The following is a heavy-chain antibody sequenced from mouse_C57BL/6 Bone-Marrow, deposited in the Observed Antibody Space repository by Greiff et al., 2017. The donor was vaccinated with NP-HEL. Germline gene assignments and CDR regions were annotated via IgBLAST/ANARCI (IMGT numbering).Heavy chain of an antibody. D-gene: IGHD2-3*01. CDR1: GYTFTSYT. J-gene: IGHJ4*01. V-gene: IGHV1-4*01. CDR2: INPSSGYT. Sequence: QVQLQQSGAELARPGASVKMSCKASGYTFTSYTMHWVKQRPGQGLEWIGYINPSSGYTKYNQKFKDKATLTADKSSSTAYMQLSSLTSEDSAVYYCAWRWLLRDAMDDWGQGTSVTVSS. CDR3: AWRWLLRDAMDD.